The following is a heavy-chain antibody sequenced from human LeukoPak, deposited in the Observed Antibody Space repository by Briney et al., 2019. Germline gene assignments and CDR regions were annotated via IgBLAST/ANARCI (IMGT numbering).Heavy chain of an antibody. CDR1: GGSISSYY. CDR2: IYYSGST. V-gene: IGHV4-59*01. J-gene: IGHJ5*02. CDR3: AREVWFGEFVQFNWFDP. Sequence: PSETLSLTCTVSGGSISSYYWSWIRQPPGKGLEWIEYIYYSGSTNYNPSLKSRVTISVDTSKNQFSLKLSSVTAADTAVYYCAREVWFGEFVQFNWFDPWGQGTLVTVSS. D-gene: IGHD3-10*01.